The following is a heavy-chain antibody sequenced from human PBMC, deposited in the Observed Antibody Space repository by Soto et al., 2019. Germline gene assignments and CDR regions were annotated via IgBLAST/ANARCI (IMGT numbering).Heavy chain of an antibody. V-gene: IGHV4-59*01. CDR3: ASGPYGSGAKRWFDP. Sequence: PSETLSLTCTVSGGSISSYYWSWIRQPPGKGLEWIGYIYYSGSTNYNPSLKSRVTISVDTSKNQFSLKLSSVTAADTAVYYCASGPYGSGAKRWFDPWGQGTLVTVSS. J-gene: IGHJ5*02. CDR1: GGSISSYY. D-gene: IGHD3-10*01. CDR2: IYYSGST.